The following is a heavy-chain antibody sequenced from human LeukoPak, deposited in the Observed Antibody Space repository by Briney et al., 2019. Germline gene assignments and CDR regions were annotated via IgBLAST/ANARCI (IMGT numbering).Heavy chain of an antibody. CDR1: GFTFGDYA. CDR2: IKQDGSEK. CDR3: ARGLYGSGSSYYYYGMDV. J-gene: IGHJ6*02. V-gene: IGHV3-7*01. Sequence: PGGSLRLSCTASGFTFGDYAMSWVRQAPGKGLEWVANIKQDGSEKYYVDSVKGRFTISRDNAKNSLYLQMNSLRAEDTAVYYCARGLYGSGSSYYYYGMDVWGQGTTVTVSS. D-gene: IGHD3-10*01.